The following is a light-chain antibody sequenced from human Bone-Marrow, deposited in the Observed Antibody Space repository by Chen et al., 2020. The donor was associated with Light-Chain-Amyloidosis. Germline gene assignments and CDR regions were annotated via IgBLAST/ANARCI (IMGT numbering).Light chain of an antibody. CDR1: NIGSTS. V-gene: IGLV3-21*02. CDR3: QVWDRSSDRPV. J-gene: IGLJ3*02. CDR2: DDS. Sequence: SYVLTQPSSVSVAPGQTATIACGGNNIGSTSVHWYQQTPGQAPLLVVYDDSDRPSGIPERLSGSKPGNTANLAISRGGAGDEADYYCQVWDRSSDRPVFGGGTKLTVL.